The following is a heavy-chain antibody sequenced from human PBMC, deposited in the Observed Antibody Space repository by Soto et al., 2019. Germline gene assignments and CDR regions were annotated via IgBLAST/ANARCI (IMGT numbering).Heavy chain of an antibody. J-gene: IGHJ6*02. Sequence: QVQLVQSGVEVKKPGSSVKVSCKASGGTFNSYAIGWVRQAPGQGLEWMGGIIPIFGTTNYAQKLQGRVKLTADESTRTAYMELSTLTSEDTAVYYCARGTVTGSEYNFYYYGMDVWGQGTTVIVSS. CDR1: GGTFNSYA. CDR3: ARGTVTGSEYNFYYYGMDV. V-gene: IGHV1-69*12. CDR2: IIPIFGTT. D-gene: IGHD1-1*01.